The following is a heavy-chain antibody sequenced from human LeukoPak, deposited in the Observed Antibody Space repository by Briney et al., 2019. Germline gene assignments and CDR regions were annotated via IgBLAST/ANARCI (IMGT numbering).Heavy chain of an antibody. CDR1: GFTFTSYA. D-gene: IGHD5-18*01. V-gene: IGHV3-9*01. CDR3: GKGLGSRYGRRDEAPLNY. J-gene: IGHJ4*02. Sequence: GGSLRLSCTASGFTFTSYAMHWVRQAPGKGLEWVSGISWNSGSIGYADSVKGRFTISRDNAKNSLYLQMNSLRAEDTALYYCGKGLGSRYGRRDEAPLNYWGQGTLVTVSS. CDR2: ISWNSGSI.